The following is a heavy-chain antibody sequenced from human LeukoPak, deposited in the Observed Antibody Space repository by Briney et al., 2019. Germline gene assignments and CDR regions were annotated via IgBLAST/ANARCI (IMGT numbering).Heavy chain of an antibody. CDR3: AKEHGSGSYYKPDY. V-gene: IGHV3-23*01. Sequence: GGSLRLSCAGSGFTFSSYAMTWARQSPGKGPEWVSAISGSGETTYYADSGKGRFTLSRDNSRNSLYLQMNSLRAEDTAVYYCAKEHGSGSYYKPDYWGQGTLVTVSS. CDR2: ISGSGETT. J-gene: IGHJ4*02. CDR1: GFTFSSYA. D-gene: IGHD3-10*01.